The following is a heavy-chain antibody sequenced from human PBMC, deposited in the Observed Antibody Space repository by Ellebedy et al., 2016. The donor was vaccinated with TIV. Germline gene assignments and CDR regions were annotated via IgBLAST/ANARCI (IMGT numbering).Heavy chain of an antibody. D-gene: IGHD1-26*01. CDR2: ISYNGSNK. V-gene: IGHV3-30-3*01. CDR1: GFTFSSYA. CDR3: TKDKMGTTTFGAFDI. Sequence: GESLKISXAASGFTFSSYAMHWVRQAPGKGLEWVAVISYNGSNKYYADSVKGRFTISRDNSNNTLYLQMNSLRAEDTAVYYCTKDKMGTTTFGAFDIWGQGTMVTVSS. J-gene: IGHJ3*02.